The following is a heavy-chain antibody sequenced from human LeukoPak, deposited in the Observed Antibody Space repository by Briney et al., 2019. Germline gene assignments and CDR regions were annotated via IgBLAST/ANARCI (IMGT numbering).Heavy chain of an antibody. J-gene: IGHJ4*02. CDR2: ISGSGGST. D-gene: IGHD6-19*01. CDR3: ARADSVTIAVAGLSCFDY. V-gene: IGHV3-23*01. Sequence: GGSLRLSCAASGFTFSSYGMSWVRQAPGKGLEWVSAISGSGGSTYYADSVKGRFTISRDNSKNTLYLQMNSLRAEDTAVYYCARADSVTIAVAGLSCFDYWGQGTLVTVSS. CDR1: GFTFSSYG.